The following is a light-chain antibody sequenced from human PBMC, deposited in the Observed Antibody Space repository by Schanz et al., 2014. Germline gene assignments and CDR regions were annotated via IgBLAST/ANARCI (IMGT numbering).Light chain of an antibody. CDR2: EGS. J-gene: IGLJ2*01. Sequence: QSALTQPASVSGSPGQSITISCTGTSSDVGSYNLVSRYQQHPGKAPKLMIYEGSKRPSGVSNRFSGSKSGNTASLTVSGLQADDEADYYCTSYAGSNQVVFGGGTKVTVL. CDR3: TSYAGSNQVV. CDR1: SSDVGSYNL. V-gene: IGLV2-14*02.